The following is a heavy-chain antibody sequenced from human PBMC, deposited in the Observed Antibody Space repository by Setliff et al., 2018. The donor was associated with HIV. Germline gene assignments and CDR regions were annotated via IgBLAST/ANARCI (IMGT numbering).Heavy chain of an antibody. J-gene: IGHJ4*02. Sequence: SETLSLTCTVSGDSLSSDYYYWTWIRQHPEKGLEWIGYIYYSGSTLYSPSLRSRLTMSVETSKNQFSLELSSVTAADTAVYYCARDFLRSGYFDHWGQGKLVTVSS. D-gene: IGHD4-17*01. V-gene: IGHV4-31*03. CDR2: IYYSGST. CDR1: GDSLSSDYYY. CDR3: ARDFLRSGYFDH.